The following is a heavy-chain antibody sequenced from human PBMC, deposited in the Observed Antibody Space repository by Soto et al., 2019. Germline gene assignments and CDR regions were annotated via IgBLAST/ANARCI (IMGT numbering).Heavy chain of an antibody. CDR3: ARGAGVLVPAAMRANYYYYGMDV. D-gene: IGHD2-2*01. CDR2: INAGNGNT. V-gene: IGHV1-3*01. Sequence: ASVKVSCKASGYTFTSYAMHWVRQAPGQRLEWMGWINAGNGNTKYSQKFQGRVTITRDTSASTAYMELSSLRSEDTAVYYCARGAGVLVPAAMRANYYYYGMDVWGQGTTVTVSS. CDR1: GYTFTSYA. J-gene: IGHJ6*02.